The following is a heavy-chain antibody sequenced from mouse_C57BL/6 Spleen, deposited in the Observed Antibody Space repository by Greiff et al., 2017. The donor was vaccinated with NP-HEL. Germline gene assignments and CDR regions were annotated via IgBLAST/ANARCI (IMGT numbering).Heavy chain of an antibody. CDR2: IDPEDGDT. J-gene: IGHJ1*03. Sequence: VQLQQSGAELVRPGASVKLSCTASGFIIKDYYMHWVKQRPEQGLEWIGRIDPEDGDTEYAPKFQGKATMTADTSSNTAYLQLSSLTSEDTAVCYCTPELYRYWYFDVWGTGTTVTVSS. CDR1: GFIIKDYY. V-gene: IGHV14-1*01. CDR3: TPELYRYWYFDV. D-gene: IGHD4-1*01.